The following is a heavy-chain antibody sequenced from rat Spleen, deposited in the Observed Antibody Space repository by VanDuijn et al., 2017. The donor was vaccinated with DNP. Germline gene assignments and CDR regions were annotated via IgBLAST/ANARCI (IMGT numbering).Heavy chain of an antibody. V-gene: IGHV5-22*01. D-gene: IGHD1-8*01. CDR2: ISHDGGGT. J-gene: IGHJ4*01. Sequence: EVRLVESGGGLVQPGRSLKLSCAASGFPFSDYFMAWVRQAPNKGLEWVASISHDGGGTFYGDSVKGRFTISRENAKTTLYLQMDSLRSEDTATYYCTKHKGSSSSYGMDAWGQGTSVTVSS. CDR1: GFPFSDYF. CDR3: TKHKGSSSSYGMDA.